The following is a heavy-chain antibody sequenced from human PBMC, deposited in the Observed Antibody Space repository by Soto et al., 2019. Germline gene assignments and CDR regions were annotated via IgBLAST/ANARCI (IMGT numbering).Heavy chain of an antibody. CDR3: VRGQPHRITIFEVVIRSYDYGMDV. V-gene: IGHV4-34*01. Sequence: PSDALSRTPTACGGPFSGYYWRRIRQTPGKGLEWIGEINYRGSSYYNPSLESRISMAVDTSKNQFSLKLRSVTAADTAVYFCVRGQPHRITIFEVVIRSYDYGMDVWGQGTTVTVS. CDR1: GGPFSGYY. CDR2: INYRGSS. J-gene: IGHJ6*02. D-gene: IGHD3-3*02.